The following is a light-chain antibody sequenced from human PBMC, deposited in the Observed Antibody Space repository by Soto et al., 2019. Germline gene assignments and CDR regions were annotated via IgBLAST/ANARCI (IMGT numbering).Light chain of an antibody. CDR3: QQYNNWPWT. CDR2: KAS. Sequence: DIQMTQSPSTLSGSVGDRVTITCRASQTISSWLAWYQQKPGQAPRLLIYKASTRKSGVPSRFSGSGSGTEFTLTISSLQSEDFAVYYCQQYNNWPWTFGQGTKVDIK. CDR1: QTISSW. V-gene: IGKV1-5*03. J-gene: IGKJ1*01.